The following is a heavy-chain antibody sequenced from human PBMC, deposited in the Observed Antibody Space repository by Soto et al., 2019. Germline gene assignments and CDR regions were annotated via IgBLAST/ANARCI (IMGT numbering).Heavy chain of an antibody. V-gene: IGHV3-66*01. CDR3: GTGLRYYDFPLVV. CDR1: GFTVSSNY. CDR2: IYSGGST. Sequence: PGGSLRLSCAASGFTVSSNYMSWVRQAPGKGLEWVSLIYSGGSTYYADSVKGRFTISRDNSKNTLYLQMNSLRAEDTAVYYCGTGLRYYDFPLVVWGQGPTVTVSS. D-gene: IGHD3-16*01. J-gene: IGHJ6*02.